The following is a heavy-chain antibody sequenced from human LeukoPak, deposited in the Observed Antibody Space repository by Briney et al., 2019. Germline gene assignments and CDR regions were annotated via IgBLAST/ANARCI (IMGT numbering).Heavy chain of an antibody. Sequence: GGSLRLSCAASGFTFSSYWMSWVRQAPGKGLEWVANIKQDGSEKYYVDSVKGRFTISRDNAENSLYLQMNSLRAEDTAVYYCARASDTIFGVVIMGRFDYWGQGTLVTVSS. D-gene: IGHD3-3*01. CDR3: ARASDTIFGVVIMGRFDY. CDR2: IKQDGSEK. CDR1: GFTFSSYW. V-gene: IGHV3-7*01. J-gene: IGHJ4*02.